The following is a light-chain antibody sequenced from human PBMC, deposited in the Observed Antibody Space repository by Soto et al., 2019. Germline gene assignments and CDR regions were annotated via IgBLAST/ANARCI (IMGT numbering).Light chain of an antibody. J-gene: IGLJ1*01. Sequence: QSALTQPASVSGSPGQSITLSCTGTSSDVGGYNYVSWYQQHPGKAPKLMIADVRNRPAGVSYSISGSKSGNKASLTISELQAEDEADYYCASCTSSRTYVFGTGTKVTVL. CDR3: ASCTSSRTYV. CDR2: DVR. V-gene: IGLV2-14*03. CDR1: SSDVGGYNY.